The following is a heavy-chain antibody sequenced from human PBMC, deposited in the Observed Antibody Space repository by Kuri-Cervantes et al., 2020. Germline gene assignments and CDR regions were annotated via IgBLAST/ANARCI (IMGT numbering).Heavy chain of an antibody. J-gene: IGHJ4*02. CDR3: ARDMQSIAAAGTFGY. Sequence: ASVKVSCKASGYTFTSYDINWVRQATGQGLEWMGWMNPNSGNTGYAQKFQGRVTMTRNTSISTAYMELSSLRSDDTAVYYCARDMQSIAAAGTFGYWGQGTLVTVSS. CDR2: MNPNSGNT. D-gene: IGHD6-13*01. CDR1: GYTFTSYD. V-gene: IGHV1-8*01.